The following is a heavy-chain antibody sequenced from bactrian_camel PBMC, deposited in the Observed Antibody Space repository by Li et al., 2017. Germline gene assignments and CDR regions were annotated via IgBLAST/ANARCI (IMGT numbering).Heavy chain of an antibody. CDR3: AASRDPATQSLLLKTHGYEY. D-gene: IGHD1*01. CDR1: GGSVRAYY. V-gene: IGHV3S53*01. Sequence: HVQLVESGGGSVQAGGSLTLPCAASGGSVRAYYLAWFRQTPRTQREGVATIDWRGVVTKYADSVKGRFAISRDISQNTLYLQMDNLKPEDTATYYCAASRDPATQSLLLKTHGYEYWGQGTQVTVS. CDR2: IDWRGVVT. J-gene: IGHJ4*01.